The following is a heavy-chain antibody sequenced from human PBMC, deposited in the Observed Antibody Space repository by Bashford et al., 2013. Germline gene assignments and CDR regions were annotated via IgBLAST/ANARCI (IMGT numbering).Heavy chain of an antibody. CDR2: INWSSQTM. Sequence: HSGGSLRLSCAASGLRIDRYAMHWVRQVPGKGLEWVAGINWSSQTMGSADSAKGRFTISRDNAKNSLFLHMNSLRPEDTALYYCAKSRGFDYGTKAFDSWGQGTLVTVSS. V-gene: IGHV3-9*01. D-gene: IGHD5-12*01. J-gene: IGHJ4*02. CDR3: AKSRGFDYGTKAFDS. CDR1: GLRIDRYA.